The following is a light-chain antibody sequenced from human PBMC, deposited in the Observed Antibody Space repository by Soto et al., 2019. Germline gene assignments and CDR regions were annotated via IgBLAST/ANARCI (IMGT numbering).Light chain of an antibody. Sequence: DIQMTQSPSTLSASVVDRVTITCLASQSISSWLAWYQQKPGKAPKLLIYDASSLESGVPSRFSGSGSGTEFTLTIRSLQPDDFATHYCQQYNSYPGTFGQGTKVDIK. CDR2: DAS. J-gene: IGKJ1*01. CDR3: QQYNSYPGT. V-gene: IGKV1-5*01. CDR1: QSISSW.